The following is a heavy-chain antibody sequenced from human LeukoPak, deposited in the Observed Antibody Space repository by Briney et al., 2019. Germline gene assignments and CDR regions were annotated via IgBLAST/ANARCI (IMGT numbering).Heavy chain of an antibody. CDR3: AREGSSSSYFDY. Sequence: SETLSLTCTVSGGPISSHYWSWIRQPPGKGLEWIGYIYYSGSTNYNPSLKSRVTISVDTSKNQFSLKLSSVTAADTAVYYCAREGSSSSYFDYWGQGTLVTVSS. J-gene: IGHJ4*02. V-gene: IGHV4-59*11. CDR1: GGPISSHY. CDR2: IYYSGST. D-gene: IGHD6-6*01.